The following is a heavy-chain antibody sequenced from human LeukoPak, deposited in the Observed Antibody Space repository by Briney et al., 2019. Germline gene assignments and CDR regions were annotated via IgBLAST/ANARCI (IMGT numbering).Heavy chain of an antibody. V-gene: IGHV4-4*07. Sequence: SETLSLTCTVSGGSISSYYWSWIRQPPGKGLEWIGRIYTSGSTNYNPSLKSRVTMSVDTSRNQFSLKLSSVTAADTAVYYCARDWLWFGESDAFDIWGQGTMVTVSS. CDR3: ARDWLWFGESDAFDI. D-gene: IGHD3-10*01. J-gene: IGHJ3*02. CDR1: GGSISSYY. CDR2: IYTSGST.